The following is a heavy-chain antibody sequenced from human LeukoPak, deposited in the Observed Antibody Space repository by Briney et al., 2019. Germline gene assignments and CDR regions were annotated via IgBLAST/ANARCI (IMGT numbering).Heavy chain of an antibody. CDR2: ISSSSSYI. CDR1: GFTFSSYS. D-gene: IGHD3-3*01. J-gene: IGHJ4*02. CDR3: ASGQDFWSGYYPLPDFDY. V-gene: IGHV3-21*01. Sequence: GGSLRLFCAASGFTFSSYSMNWVRQAPGKGLEWVSSISSSSSYIYYADSVKGRFTISRDNAKNSLYLQMNSLRAEDTAVYYCASGQDFWSGYYPLPDFDYWGQGTLVTVSS.